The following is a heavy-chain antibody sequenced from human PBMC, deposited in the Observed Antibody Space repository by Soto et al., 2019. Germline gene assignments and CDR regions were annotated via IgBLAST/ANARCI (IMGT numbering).Heavy chain of an antibody. CDR3: ASSRVGYCTNGVCYYFDY. V-gene: IGHV4-38-2*01. J-gene: IGHJ4*02. CDR2: IYHSGST. CDR1: GYSISSGYY. D-gene: IGHD2-8*01. Sequence: PXETLSVTCAVSGYSISSGYYWGWIRQPPVKGLEWIGSIYHSGSTYYNPSLKSRVTISVDTSKNQFSLKLSSVTAADTAVYYCASSRVGYCTNGVCYYFDYWGQGTLVTVSS.